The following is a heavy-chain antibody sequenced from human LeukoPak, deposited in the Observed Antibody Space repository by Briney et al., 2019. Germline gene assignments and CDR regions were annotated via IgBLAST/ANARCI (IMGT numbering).Heavy chain of an antibody. Sequence: SETLSLTCTVSGYSISSGYYWGWIRQPPGKGLEWIGSIYHSGSTYYNPSLKSRVTISVDRSKNQFSLKLSSVTAADTAVYYCARGGIAAAGSAFDIWGQGTMVTVSS. D-gene: IGHD6-13*01. V-gene: IGHV4-38-2*02. CDR2: IYHSGST. J-gene: IGHJ3*02. CDR3: ARGGIAAAGSAFDI. CDR1: GYSISSGYY.